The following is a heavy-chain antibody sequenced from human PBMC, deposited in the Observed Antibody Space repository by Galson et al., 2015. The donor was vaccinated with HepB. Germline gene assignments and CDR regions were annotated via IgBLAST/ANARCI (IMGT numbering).Heavy chain of an antibody. Sequence: SLRLSCAASGFTFSSYAMHWVRQAPGKGLEWVAVISYDGSNKYYADSVKGRFTISRDNSKNTLYLQMNSLRAEDTAVYYCARARGPITAYSSGWYFQHWGQGTLVTVSS. CDR2: ISYDGSNK. D-gene: IGHD6-19*01. V-gene: IGHV3-30*04. CDR1: GFTFSSYA. CDR3: ARARGPITAYSSGWYFQH. J-gene: IGHJ1*01.